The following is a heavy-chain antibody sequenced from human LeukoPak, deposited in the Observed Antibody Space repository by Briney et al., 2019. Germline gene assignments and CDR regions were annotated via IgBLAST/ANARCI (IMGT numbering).Heavy chain of an antibody. D-gene: IGHD6-13*01. V-gene: IGHV4-34*01. Sequence: SETLSLTCAVSGGSFSGYYWSWIRQPPGKGLEWIGEINHSGSTNYNPSLKSRVTISVDTSKNQFSLKLSSVTAADTAVYYCARVLAAADNYFDYWGQGTLVTVSS. CDR2: INHSGST. J-gene: IGHJ4*02. CDR3: ARVLAAADNYFDY. CDR1: GGSFSGYY.